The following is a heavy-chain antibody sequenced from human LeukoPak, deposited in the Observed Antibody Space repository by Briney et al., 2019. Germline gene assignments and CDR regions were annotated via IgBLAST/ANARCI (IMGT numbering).Heavy chain of an antibody. CDR3: ARPHFRVTAHGY. D-gene: IGHD2-21*02. V-gene: IGHV4-39*06. CDR1: GGSISGSSYY. CDR2: IHYSGST. J-gene: IGHJ4*02. Sequence: SETLSLTCTVSGGSISGSSYYWGWIRQPPGKGLEWIGTIHYSGSTYYNPSLKGRVTISVDTSRNQFPLRLSSVTAADTAVYYCARPHFRVTAHGYWGQGTLVIVSS.